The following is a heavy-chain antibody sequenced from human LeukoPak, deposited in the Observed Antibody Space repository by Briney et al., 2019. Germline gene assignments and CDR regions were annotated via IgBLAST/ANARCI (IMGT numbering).Heavy chain of an antibody. Sequence: GGSLRLSCAASGFTFSNYWMAWVRQAPGKGLEWVSYISSSSSTIYYADSVKGRFTISRDNAKNSLYLQMNSLRAEDTAVYYCARDRIAAAGTVPNDYWGQGTLVTVSS. D-gene: IGHD6-13*01. V-gene: IGHV3-48*04. CDR1: GFTFSNYW. CDR3: ARDRIAAAGTVPNDY. J-gene: IGHJ4*02. CDR2: ISSSSSTI.